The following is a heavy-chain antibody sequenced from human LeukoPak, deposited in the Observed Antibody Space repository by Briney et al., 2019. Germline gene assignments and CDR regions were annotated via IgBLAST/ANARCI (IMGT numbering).Heavy chain of an antibody. CDR3: ARDPGVIAFHYFDF. J-gene: IGHJ4*02. CDR1: GFTFSSHA. CDR2: IGGRGGST. V-gene: IGHV3-23*01. D-gene: IGHD2-21*01. Sequence: GESLRLSCVASGFTFSSHAMAWVRQAPGKGLEWVSAIGGRGGSTYYADSVKGRFTISRGNSKNTLYLQMNSLRAEDTALYYCARDPGVIAFHYFDFWGQGTLVTVSS.